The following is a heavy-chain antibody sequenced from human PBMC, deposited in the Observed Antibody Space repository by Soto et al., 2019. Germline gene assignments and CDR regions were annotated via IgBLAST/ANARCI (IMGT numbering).Heavy chain of an antibody. D-gene: IGHD3-9*01. CDR3: ARLGRYFDWLYRQPNWFDP. J-gene: IGHJ5*02. CDR2: IFYSGST. V-gene: IGHV4-59*01. CDR1: GGSISFYS. Sequence: PSETLSLTCTVSGGSISFYSWSWIRQPPGKGLEWIGYIFYSGSTNYNPSLKSRGTISLDASKNQFSLQLTSVTAADTAVYYCARLGRYFDWLYRQPNWFDPWGQGTLVTVSS.